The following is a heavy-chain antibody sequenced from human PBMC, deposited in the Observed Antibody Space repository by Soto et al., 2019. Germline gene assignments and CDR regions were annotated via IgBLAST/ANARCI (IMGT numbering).Heavy chain of an antibody. CDR3: ARYSSSSRVCDY. V-gene: IGHV6-1*01. J-gene: IGHJ4*02. CDR2: TYYRSKWYN. CDR1: GDSVSGNSAA. Sequence: PSQTLSLTCAISGDSVSGNSAAGVCIIQSPSRGLEWLGRTYYRSKWYNDYAVSVKSRITINPDTSKNQFSLQLNSVTPEDTAVYYCARYSSSSRVCDYWGQGTLVTVSS. D-gene: IGHD6-6*01.